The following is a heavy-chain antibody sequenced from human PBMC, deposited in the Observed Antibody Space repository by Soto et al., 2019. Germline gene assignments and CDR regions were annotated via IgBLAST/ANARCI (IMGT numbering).Heavy chain of an antibody. CDR1: GGTFSSYA. Sequence: GASVKVSCKASGGTFSSYAISWVRQAPGQGLEWMGGIIPIFGTANYAQKFQGRVTITADESTSTAYMELSSLRSEDTAVYYCARDRLLGYSSGWDFDYWGQGTLVTVSS. CDR3: ARDRLLGYSSGWDFDY. CDR2: IIPIFGTA. D-gene: IGHD6-19*01. J-gene: IGHJ4*02. V-gene: IGHV1-69*13.